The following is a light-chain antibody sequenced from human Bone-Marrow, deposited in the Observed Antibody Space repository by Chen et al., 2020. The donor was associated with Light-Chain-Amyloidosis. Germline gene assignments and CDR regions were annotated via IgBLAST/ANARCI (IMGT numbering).Light chain of an antibody. J-gene: IGKJ3*01. V-gene: IGKV4-1*01. CDR2: WTS. CDR1: QSVLYSSDNKNY. CDR3: QQFYSTPPA. Sequence: DIVMTQSPDSLAFSLGERATINCKSSQSVLYSSDNKNYLAWYQQKPGQPTKLLIYWTSARESGVPDRFSGSGSGTDFTLTISSLQAEDVAVYYCQQFYSTPPAFGPGTKVEIK.